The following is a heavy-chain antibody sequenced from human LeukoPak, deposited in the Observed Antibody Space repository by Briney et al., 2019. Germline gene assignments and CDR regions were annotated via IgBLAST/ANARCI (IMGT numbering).Heavy chain of an antibody. J-gene: IGHJ4*02. CDR2: FDPEDGET. CDR3: ATWGTGTTLPYFDY. D-gene: IGHD1-7*01. V-gene: IGHV1-24*01. CDR1: GYTLTELS. Sequence: ASVKVSCKVSGYTLTELSMHWVRQAPGKGLEWMGGFDPEDGETIYAQKFQGRVTMTEDTSTDTAYMELSSLRSEDTAVYYCATWGTGTTLPYFDYWGPGTLVTVSS.